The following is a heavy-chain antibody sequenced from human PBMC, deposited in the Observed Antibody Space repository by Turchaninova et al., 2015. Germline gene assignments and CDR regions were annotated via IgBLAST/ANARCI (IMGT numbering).Heavy chain of an antibody. CDR2: SYHSGST. J-gene: IGHJ6*03. CDR3: ARRPYYXYYMXV. CDR1: AYSISSGYY. V-gene: IGHV4-38-2*01. Sequence: VQLQESGPGLVKPSETLSLTCAVSAYSISSGYYWGWIRQPPEQGLECMGNSYHSGSTDYTPSLKTRVXXXGGTAKTQXXLKXXXVTAADTAXXYCARRPYYXYYMXVWGKGXTVTVSS.